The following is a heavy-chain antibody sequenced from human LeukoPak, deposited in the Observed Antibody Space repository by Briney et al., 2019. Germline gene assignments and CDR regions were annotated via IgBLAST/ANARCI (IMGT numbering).Heavy chain of an antibody. Sequence: GGSLRLSCVASGFTFSSYGMSWVRQAPGKGLEWVSFISGSGISTYYADSVKGRFTISRDNSKNTLFLQMHSLRAEDTAVSYCAKERSAAGGDDAFDVWRQGTMVTVSS. CDR1: GFTFSSYG. V-gene: IGHV3-23*01. CDR2: ISGSGIST. J-gene: IGHJ3*01. CDR3: AKERSAAGGDDAFDV. D-gene: IGHD4-17*01.